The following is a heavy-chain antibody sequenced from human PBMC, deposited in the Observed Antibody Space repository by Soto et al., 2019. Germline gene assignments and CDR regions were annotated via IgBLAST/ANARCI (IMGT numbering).Heavy chain of an antibody. J-gene: IGHJ6*02. D-gene: IGHD6-6*01. CDR2: IYYSGST. CDR3: ARDGGSSSSSTYYYYGMDV. V-gene: IGHV4-31*03. Sequence: QVQLQESGPGLVKPSQTLSLTCTVSGGSISSGGYYWSWIRQHPGKGLEWIGYIYYSGSTYYNPSHKRRVTISVETSKNHFSRKLSSVTAAGTAVYYCARDGGSSSSSTYYYYGMDVWGQGTTVTVSS. CDR1: GGSISSGGYY.